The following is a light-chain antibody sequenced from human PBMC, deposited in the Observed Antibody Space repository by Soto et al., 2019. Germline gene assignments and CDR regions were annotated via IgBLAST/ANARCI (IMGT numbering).Light chain of an antibody. V-gene: IGKV1-27*01. J-gene: IGKJ3*01. CDR3: QKYNSAPPFT. CDR1: QGISNY. Sequence: DIQMTQSPSSLSASVGDRVTITCRASQGISNYLAWYQQKPGTVPKLLIYATSTLQPGVPSRFSGSGSGTDFTLTINGLQPEDVATYYCQKYNSAPPFTFGPGTKVNIK. CDR2: ATS.